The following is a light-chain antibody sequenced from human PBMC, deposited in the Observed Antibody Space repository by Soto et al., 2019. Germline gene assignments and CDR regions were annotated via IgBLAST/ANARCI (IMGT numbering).Light chain of an antibody. V-gene: IGLV2-14*01. J-gene: IGLJ3*02. CDR2: EVS. CDR3: SSYTSNSPRV. CDR1: SSDVGSYNY. Sequence: QSALTQPASVSGSPGQSITISCTGTSSDVGSYNYVSWYQQHPGKAPKLMIYEVSNRPSGVSNRFSGSKSGNTASLTISGLQAEDEANYYCSSYTSNSPRVFGGGTQLTVL.